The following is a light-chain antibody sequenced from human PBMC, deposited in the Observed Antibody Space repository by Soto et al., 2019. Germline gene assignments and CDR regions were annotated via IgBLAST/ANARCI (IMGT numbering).Light chain of an antibody. J-gene: IGKJ1*01. CDR1: QSVFHSSNNKNF. V-gene: IGKV4-1*01. Sequence: DIVMTQSPDSLAVSLGERATINCKSSQSVFHSSNNKNFLAWYQQKPGQPPKLLISWASTRESGVPDRFSGSGFGTDFALTISSLQDEDVAVYFCQHYYNTPWTFGQGTNVEVK. CDR3: QHYYNTPWT. CDR2: WAS.